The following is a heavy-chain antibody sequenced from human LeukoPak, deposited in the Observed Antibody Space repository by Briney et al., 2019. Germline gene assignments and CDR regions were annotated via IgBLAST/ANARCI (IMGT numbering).Heavy chain of an antibody. D-gene: IGHD6-13*01. CDR2: IYPGGSDT. V-gene: IGHV5-51*01. Sequence: GESLKISCKASGYSFATFWIAWVRQMPGKGLEWMGIIYPGGSDTRYSSSFQGQGTISADKSISTAYLQWSSLKASDTAMYYCARPSGDSSSWFRHDAFDIWGQGTMVTVSS. J-gene: IGHJ3*02. CDR1: GYSFATFW. CDR3: ARPSGDSSSWFRHDAFDI.